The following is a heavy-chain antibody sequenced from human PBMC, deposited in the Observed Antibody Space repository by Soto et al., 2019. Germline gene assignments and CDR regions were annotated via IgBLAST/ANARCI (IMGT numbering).Heavy chain of an antibody. CDR3: AREGTYCSGGSCYPHFDY. CDR1: GFTFSSYG. Sequence: QVQLVESGGGVVQPGRSLRLSCAASGFTFSSYGMHWVRQAPGKGLEWVAVIWYDGSNKYYAYSVKGRFTISRDNSKNPLYLQMNSLRAEDTAVYYCAREGTYCSGGSCYPHFDYWGQGTLVTVSS. J-gene: IGHJ4*02. V-gene: IGHV3-33*01. CDR2: IWYDGSNK. D-gene: IGHD2-15*01.